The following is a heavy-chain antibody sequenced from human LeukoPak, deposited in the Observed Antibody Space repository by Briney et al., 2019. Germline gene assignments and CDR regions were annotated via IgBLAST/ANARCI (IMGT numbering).Heavy chain of an antibody. CDR2: ISYDGSNK. CDR3: AKDELHPPNSPLDY. CDR1: GFTFSSYA. J-gene: IGHJ4*02. V-gene: IGHV3-30*04. Sequence: GGSLRLSCAASGFTFSSYAMHWVRQAPGKGLEWVAVISYDGSNKYYADSVKGRFTISRDNSKNTLYLQMNSLRGEDTAVYYCAKDELHPPNSPLDYWGQGTLVTVSS. D-gene: IGHD1-7*01.